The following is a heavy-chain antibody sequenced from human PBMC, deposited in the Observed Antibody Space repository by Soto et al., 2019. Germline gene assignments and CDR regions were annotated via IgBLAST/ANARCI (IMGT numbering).Heavy chain of an antibody. J-gene: IGHJ3*02. CDR2: IYYSGST. V-gene: IGHV4-39*02. CDR1: CGSISSGSYY. Sequence: SETLSVTCTVSCGSISSGSYYWGWIRQPPGKGLEWIGSIYYSGSTYYNPSLKSRVTISVDTSKNQFSLKLSSVTAADTAVYYCARDIPWDAFGIWGQGTMVTVS. D-gene: IGHD2-2*02. CDR3: ARDIPWDAFGI.